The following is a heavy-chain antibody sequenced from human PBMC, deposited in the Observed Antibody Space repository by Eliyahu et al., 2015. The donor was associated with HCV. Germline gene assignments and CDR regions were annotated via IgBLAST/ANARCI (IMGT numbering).Heavy chain of an antibody. Sequence: QVQLVQSGAEVKKPXASVXXSXXAXGYIFTSNYMHWVRQAPGQGLEWMGIINPSSGITTYTQKFQGRVTMTRDTSTSTVYMELSTLTFEDTAVYYCARVTYGDYRSFDPWGQGTLVTVSS. J-gene: IGHJ5*02. CDR2: INPSSGIT. V-gene: IGHV1-46*01. D-gene: IGHD4-17*01. CDR3: ARVTYGDYRSFDP. CDR1: GYIFTSNY.